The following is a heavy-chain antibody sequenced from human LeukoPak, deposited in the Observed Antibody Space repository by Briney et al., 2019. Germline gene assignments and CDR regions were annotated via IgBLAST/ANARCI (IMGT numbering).Heavy chain of an antibody. V-gene: IGHV3-30-3*01. CDR2: ISYDGSNK. J-gene: IGHJ4*02. Sequence: GGSLRLSCAASGFTFSSYAMHWVRQAPGKGLEWVAVISYDGSNKYYADSVKGRFTISRDNSKNTLYLQMNSLRAEDTAVYYCARDYSGNWGYCSGGSCTIDYWGQGTLVTVSS. CDR3: ARDYSGNWGYCSGGSCTIDY. CDR1: GFTFSSYA. D-gene: IGHD2-15*01.